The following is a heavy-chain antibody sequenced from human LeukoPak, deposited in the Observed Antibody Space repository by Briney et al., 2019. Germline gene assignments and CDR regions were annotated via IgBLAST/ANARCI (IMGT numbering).Heavy chain of an antibody. J-gene: IGHJ6*02. V-gene: IGHV6-1*01. CDR1: GDSVSSNSVA. D-gene: IGHD2-15*01. CDR3: ARGGGYCSGGSCYSHYYYAMDV. CDR2: TYYRSKWYN. Sequence: SQTLSLTCAISGDSVSSNSVAWNWIRQSPSRGLEWLGRTYYRSKWYNDYAVSVKSRITINPDTSKNQFSLQLNSVTPEDTAVYYCARGGGYCSGGSCYSHYYYAMDVWGQGTTVTVSS.